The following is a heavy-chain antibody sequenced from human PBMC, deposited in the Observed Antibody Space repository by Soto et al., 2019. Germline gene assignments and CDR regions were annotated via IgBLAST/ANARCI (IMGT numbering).Heavy chain of an antibody. V-gene: IGHV3-74*01. J-gene: IGHJ4*02. D-gene: IGHD6-6*01. CDR2: INGDGRTT. CDR3: AREEQLVVGFYY. Sequence: GGSLRLSCAASGFTFSGYWMHWVRQAPGKGLMWVSRINGDGRTTNYADSVKGRFTISRENAKNTLYLQMNSLRAEDTAVYYCAREEQLVVGFYYWGQGTLVTVSS. CDR1: GFTFSGYW.